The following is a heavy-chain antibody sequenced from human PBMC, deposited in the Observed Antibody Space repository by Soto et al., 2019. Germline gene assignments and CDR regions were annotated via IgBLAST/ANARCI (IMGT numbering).Heavy chain of an antibody. V-gene: IGHV1-69*01. Sequence: QVQLVQSGAEVKKPGSSVKVSCKASGGTFSSYAISWVRQPPGQGLEWIGGIIPIFGTANYAQKFQGRVTITADDSTSTAYMELSSLRYEDTAVYYGARRDLKNYGRDVWGQGAPVTVSS. D-gene: IGHD3-3*01. CDR1: GGTFSSYA. CDR2: IIPIFGTA. CDR3: ARRDLKNYGRDV. J-gene: IGHJ6*02.